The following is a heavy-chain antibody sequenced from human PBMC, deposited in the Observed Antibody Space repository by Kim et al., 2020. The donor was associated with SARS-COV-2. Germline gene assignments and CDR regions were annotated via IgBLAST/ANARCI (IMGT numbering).Heavy chain of an antibody. CDR2: ITSGSGFI. D-gene: IGHD2-21*01. J-gene: IGHJ4*01. V-gene: IGHV3-21*01. Sequence: GGSLRLSCEASGFTFSDYTMSWVRQAPGKGLEWVSSITSGSGFIYYSDSVKGRFTISRDNSKRSLYFQMTSLRAEDTALYYCARCGGYF. CDR3: ARCGGYF. CDR1: GFTFSDYT.